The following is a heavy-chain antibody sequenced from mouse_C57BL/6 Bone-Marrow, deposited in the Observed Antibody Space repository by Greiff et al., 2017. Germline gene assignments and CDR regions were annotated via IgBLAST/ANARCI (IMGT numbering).Heavy chain of an antibody. V-gene: IGHV5-12*01. Sequence: DVMLVESGGGLVQPGGSLKLSCAASGFTFSDYYMYWVRQTPEKRLEWVAYISNGGGSTYYPDTVKGRFTISRDNAKNTLYLQMSRLKSEDTAMYDCERQGYGNFWFAYWGQGTLVTVSA. CDR2: ISNGGGST. CDR3: ERQGYGNFWFAY. CDR1: GFTFSDYY. D-gene: IGHD2-1*01. J-gene: IGHJ3*01.